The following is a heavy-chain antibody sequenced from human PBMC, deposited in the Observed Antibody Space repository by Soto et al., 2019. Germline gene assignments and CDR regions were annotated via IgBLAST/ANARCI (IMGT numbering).Heavy chain of an antibody. J-gene: IGHJ5*02. Sequence: SETLSLTCTVSGGSMSSSNWWNWVRQPPGKGLEWIGEAHHSGRTYYNPSLKSRVTISVDTSKNQFSLKLSSVTAADTAVYYCARTSYDSSGTAADPWGQGTLVTVSS. CDR1: GGSMSSSNW. CDR3: ARTSYDSSGTAADP. CDR2: AHHSGRT. D-gene: IGHD3-22*01. V-gene: IGHV4-4*02.